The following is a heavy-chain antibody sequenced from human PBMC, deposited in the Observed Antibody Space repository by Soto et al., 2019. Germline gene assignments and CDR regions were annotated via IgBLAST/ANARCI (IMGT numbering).Heavy chain of an antibody. D-gene: IGHD6-6*01. CDR2: ISGSGGST. V-gene: IGHV3-23*01. J-gene: IGHJ5*02. Sequence: GGSLRLSCAASGFTFSSYAMSWVRQAPGKGLEWVSAISGSGGSTYYADSVKGLFTISRDNSKNTLYLQMNSLRAEDTAVYYCAKDYSSSNWFDPWGQGTLVTVSS. CDR1: GFTFSSYA. CDR3: AKDYSSSNWFDP.